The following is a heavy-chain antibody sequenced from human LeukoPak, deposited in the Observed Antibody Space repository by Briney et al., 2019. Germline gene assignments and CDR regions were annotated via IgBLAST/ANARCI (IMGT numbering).Heavy chain of an antibody. J-gene: IGHJ6*03. V-gene: IGHV4-59*08. CDR2: LYHSGAA. Sequence: SQTLSLTCTVSGDSIMNYYWTWIRHTPAKRLECIGNLYHSGAADYNPSLKTRVTTSVYTSKDQFSLSLRSSTAADTAVHFCARLGNTYYMDVWGTGTTVTVSS. CDR1: GDSIMNYY. CDR3: ARLGNTYYMDV. D-gene: IGHD1-1*01.